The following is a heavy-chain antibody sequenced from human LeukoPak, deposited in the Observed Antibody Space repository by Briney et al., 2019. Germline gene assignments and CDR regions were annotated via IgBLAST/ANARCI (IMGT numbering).Heavy chain of an antibody. CDR1: GFTFSDYY. CDR2: ISSSSSHT. D-gene: IGHD3-9*01. CDR3: ARGIAESYDILTGYYGGFDY. Sequence: GGSLRLSCAASGFTFSDYYMNWIRQAPGKGLEWVSYISSSSSHTKYADSVKGRFTISRDNARNSLFLQMNSLRAEDTAVYYCARGIAESYDILTGYYGGFDYWGQGTLVTVSS. V-gene: IGHV3-11*06. J-gene: IGHJ4*02.